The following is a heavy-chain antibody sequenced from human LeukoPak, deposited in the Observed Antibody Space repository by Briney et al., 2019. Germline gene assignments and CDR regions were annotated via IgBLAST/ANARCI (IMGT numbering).Heavy chain of an antibody. CDR3: ARVVRGFGELHPDY. V-gene: IGHV1-8*01. CDR1: GYTFTSYD. D-gene: IGHD3-10*01. CDR2: MNPNSGNT. J-gene: IGHJ4*02. Sequence: ASVKVSCKASGYTFTSYDINWVRQATGQGLEWMGWMNPNSGNTGYAQKFQGRVTMTRNTSISTAYMELSSLRSEDTAVYYCARVVRGFGELHPDYWGQGTLVTVSS.